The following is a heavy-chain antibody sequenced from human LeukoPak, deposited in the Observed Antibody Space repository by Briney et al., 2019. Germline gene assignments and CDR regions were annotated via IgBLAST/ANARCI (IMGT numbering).Heavy chain of an antibody. CDR2: ISSGSSYM. Sequence: PGGSLRLSCAASGFTFSSYAMSWVRQAPGKGLEWVSSISSGSSYMYYSDSVKGRFTISRDNSKNTLYLQMNSLRAEDTAVYYCAKNRGLPLWGQGTLVTVSS. V-gene: IGHV3-23*01. CDR3: AKNRGLPL. CDR1: GFTFSSYA. J-gene: IGHJ4*02.